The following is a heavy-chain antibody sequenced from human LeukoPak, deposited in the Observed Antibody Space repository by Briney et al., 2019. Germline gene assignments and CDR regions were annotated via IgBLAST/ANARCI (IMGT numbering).Heavy chain of an antibody. CDR3: VSGFLQWLY. D-gene: IGHD3-3*01. CDR1: GFSFSSYW. J-gene: IGHJ4*02. CDR2: INPDGSNM. V-gene: IGHV3-7*01. Sequence: RGSLRLSCAASGFSFSSYWMSWVRQAPGKGLEWVANINPDGSNMLYVDSVKGRFTISRDNAKNSLYLQMNNLRAEDTAVYFCVSGFLQWLYWGQGTLVTVSS.